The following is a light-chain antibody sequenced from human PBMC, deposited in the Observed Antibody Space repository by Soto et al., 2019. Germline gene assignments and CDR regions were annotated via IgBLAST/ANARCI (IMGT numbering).Light chain of an antibody. V-gene: IGKV3-20*01. CDR1: QSVSSSY. CDR2: GAS. Sequence: EIVLTQSPGTLSLSPGERATLSCRAIQSVSSSYLAWYQQKPGQAPRLLIYGASSRATGITDRFSGSGSGTDFTLTISRLEPEDFAVYYCQQYGSSPPWTFGQGTKVDI. J-gene: IGKJ1*01. CDR3: QQYGSSPPWT.